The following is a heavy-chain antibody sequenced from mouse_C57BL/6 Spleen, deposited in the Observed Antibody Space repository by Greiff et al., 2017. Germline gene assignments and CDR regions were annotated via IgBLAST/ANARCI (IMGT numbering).Heavy chain of an antibody. CDR3: ARCYCGSCPWLAY. CDR1: GYTFTSYW. V-gene: IGHV1-69*01. Sequence: QVQLQQPGAELVMPGASVKLSCKASGYTFTSYWMHWVKQRPGQGLEWIGEIDPSASYTNYNQKFKGKSTLTVDNSSSTAYMQLISLTSEDSAVDYCARCYCGSCPWLAYGGQGTLVTVSA. CDR2: IDPSASYT. J-gene: IGHJ3*01. D-gene: IGHD1-1*01.